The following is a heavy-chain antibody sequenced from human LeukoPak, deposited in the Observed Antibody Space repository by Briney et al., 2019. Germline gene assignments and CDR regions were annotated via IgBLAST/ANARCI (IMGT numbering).Heavy chain of an antibody. D-gene: IGHD3-22*01. J-gene: IGHJ4*02. CDR1: GGSISSYY. Sequence: SETLSLTCTVSGGSISSYYWSWIRQPPGKGLEWTGYIYYSGSTNYNPSLKSRVTISVDTSKNQFSLKLSSVTAADTAVYYCAGLQLTYYDSSGYEKYFDYWGQGTLVTVSS. CDR3: AGLQLTYYDSSGYEKYFDY. V-gene: IGHV4-59*01. CDR2: IYYSGST.